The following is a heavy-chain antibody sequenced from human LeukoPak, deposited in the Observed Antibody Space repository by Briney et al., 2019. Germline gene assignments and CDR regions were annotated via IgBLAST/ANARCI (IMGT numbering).Heavy chain of an antibody. J-gene: IGHJ4*02. V-gene: IGHV3-23*01. CDR2: ITGSGDGA. D-gene: IGHD1-26*01. Sequence: GGSLRLSCAASGFTFNSYGMTWVRQAPGKGLEWVSSITGSGDGAYYADSVKGRFTFSRDNSRKTVYLQMNSLRAEDTAIFYCAKSWELLNFDYWGQGALVIVSS. CDR3: AKSWELLNFDY. CDR1: GFTFNSYG.